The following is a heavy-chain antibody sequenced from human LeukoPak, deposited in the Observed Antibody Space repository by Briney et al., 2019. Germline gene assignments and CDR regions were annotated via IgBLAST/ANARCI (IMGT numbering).Heavy chain of an antibody. J-gene: IGHJ4*02. V-gene: IGHV3-30-3*01. D-gene: IGHD5-12*01. CDR2: ISYDGSNK. CDR3: AKDGGILVAPDY. Sequence: GGSLRLSCAASGFTFSSYAMHWVRQAPGKGLEWVAVISYDGSNKYYADSVKGRFTISRDNSKNTLYLQMNTLRADDTAVYYCAKDGGILVAPDYWGQGTLVSVSS. CDR1: GFTFSSYA.